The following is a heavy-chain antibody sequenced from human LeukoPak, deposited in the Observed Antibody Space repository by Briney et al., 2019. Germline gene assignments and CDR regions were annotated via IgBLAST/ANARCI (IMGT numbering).Heavy chain of an antibody. CDR2: IYYSGST. Sequence: SETLSITCTVSGGSISSYYWSWIRQPPGKGLEWIGYIYYSGSTNYNPSLKSRVTISVDTSKNQFSLKLSSVTAADTAVYYCARGGYCSSTSCYIHYYGMDVWGQGTTVTVSS. CDR3: ARGGYCSSTSCYIHYYGMDV. J-gene: IGHJ6*02. V-gene: IGHV4-59*01. D-gene: IGHD2-2*02. CDR1: GGSISSYY.